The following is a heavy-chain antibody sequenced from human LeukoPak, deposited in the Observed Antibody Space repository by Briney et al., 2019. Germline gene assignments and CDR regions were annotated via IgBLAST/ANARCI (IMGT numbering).Heavy chain of an antibody. Sequence: AGSLRLSCTASGFTVSSNYMSWVRQAPGKGLEWVSVIYSGGSTYYADSVKGRFTISRDNSKNTLYLQMNSLRAEDTAVYYCATDRIAAAGPNNWFDPWGQGTLVTVSS. D-gene: IGHD6-13*01. V-gene: IGHV3-66*01. CDR1: GFTVSSNY. CDR3: ATDRIAAAGPNNWFDP. J-gene: IGHJ5*02. CDR2: IYSGGST.